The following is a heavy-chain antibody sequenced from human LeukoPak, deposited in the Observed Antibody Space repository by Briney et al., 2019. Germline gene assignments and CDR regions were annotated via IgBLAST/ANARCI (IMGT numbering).Heavy chain of an antibody. Sequence: SETLSLTCAVSGYSISSGYYWGWIRQPPGKGLEWIGTIYHNGNTYYNPSLKSRVTISVDTSKNQFSLKLSSVTAADTPVYYCARVRYNYGDSDYWGQGTLVTVSS. CDR2: IYHNGNT. V-gene: IGHV4-38-2*01. CDR3: ARVRYNYGDSDY. D-gene: IGHD5-18*01. J-gene: IGHJ4*02. CDR1: GYSISSGYY.